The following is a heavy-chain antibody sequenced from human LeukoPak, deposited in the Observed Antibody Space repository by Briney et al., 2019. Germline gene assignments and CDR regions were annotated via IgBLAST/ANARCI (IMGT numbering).Heavy chain of an antibody. D-gene: IGHD3-10*01. CDR1: GYTLTELS. CDR2: FDPEDGET. CDR3: ATGRRGSGSGSYYTIRHYFDY. Sequence: ASVKVSCKVSGYTLTELSMHWVRQAPGKGLEWMGGFDPEDGETIYAQKFQGRVTMTEDTSTDTAYMELSSLRSEDTAVYYCATGRRGSGSGSYYTIRHYFDYWGQGTLVTVSS. V-gene: IGHV1-24*01. J-gene: IGHJ4*02.